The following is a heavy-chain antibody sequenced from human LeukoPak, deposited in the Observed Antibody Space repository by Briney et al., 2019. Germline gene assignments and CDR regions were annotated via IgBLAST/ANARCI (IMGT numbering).Heavy chain of an antibody. CDR3: ARVVVVRSFDY. V-gene: IGHV3-74*01. D-gene: IGHD3-22*01. Sequence: PGGSLRLSCAASGFTFSSYWMHWVRQAPGKGLVWVSRINSDGSSTSYADSVKGRFTISRDNAKNTLYLQMNSQRAEDTAMYYCARVVVVRSFDYWGQGTLVTVSS. CDR2: INSDGSST. J-gene: IGHJ4*02. CDR1: GFTFSSYW.